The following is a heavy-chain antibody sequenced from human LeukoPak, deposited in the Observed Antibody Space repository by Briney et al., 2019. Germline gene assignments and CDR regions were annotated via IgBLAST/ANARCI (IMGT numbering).Heavy chain of an antibody. CDR1: GFTFRSYA. V-gene: IGHV3-30-3*01. Sequence: GGSLRLSCAASGFTFRSYAMQWVRQAPGKGLEGVSVISYDGSNKYYADSVKGRFTISRDNSKNTLYLQMNSLRAEDTAVYYCARDLLVGASDYWGQGTLVTVSS. CDR3: ARDLLVGASDY. CDR2: ISYDGSNK. D-gene: IGHD1-26*01. J-gene: IGHJ4*02.